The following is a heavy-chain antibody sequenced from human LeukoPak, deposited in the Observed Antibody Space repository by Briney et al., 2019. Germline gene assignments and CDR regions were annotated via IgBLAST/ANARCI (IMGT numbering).Heavy chain of an antibody. V-gene: IGHV1-18*01. CDR1: GYTFTSYG. CDR3: ARDRGVVPTYYYYYGMDV. D-gene: IGHD2-2*01. Sequence: GASVKVSCKASGYTFTSYGISWVRQAPGQGLEWMGWISAYNGNTNYAQKLQGRVTMTTDTSTSTAYMELRSLRSDDTAVCYCARDRGVVPTYYYYYGMDVWGQGTTVTVSS. CDR2: ISAYNGNT. J-gene: IGHJ6*02.